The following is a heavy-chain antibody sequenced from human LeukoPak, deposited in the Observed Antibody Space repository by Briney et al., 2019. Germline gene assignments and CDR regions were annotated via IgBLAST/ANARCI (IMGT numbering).Heavy chain of an antibody. Sequence: PSETLSLTCSVSGGSISSGGYYWSWIRQHPGKGLEWIGYIYYSGSTYYNPSLKSRVTISVDTSKNQFSLKLSSVTAADTAVYYCARGDTVINFDYWGQGTLVTVSS. J-gene: IGHJ4*02. V-gene: IGHV4-31*03. D-gene: IGHD4-17*01. CDR1: GGSISSGGYY. CDR2: IYYSGST. CDR3: ARGDTVINFDY.